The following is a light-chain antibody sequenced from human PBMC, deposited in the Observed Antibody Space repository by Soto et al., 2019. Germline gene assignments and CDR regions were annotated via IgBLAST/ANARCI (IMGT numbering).Light chain of an antibody. J-gene: IGKJ1*01. CDR3: QQYKTWPPWT. CDR2: GAS. CDR1: QSVSSN. V-gene: IGKV3-15*01. Sequence: EIVMTQSPATLSVSPGERATLACRASQSVSSNLAWYQQKPGQAPRLLIYGASTRATGIPARFSGSGSGTEFTLTISSLPSDEFAVYYCQQYKTWPPWTFGQGTKVEIK.